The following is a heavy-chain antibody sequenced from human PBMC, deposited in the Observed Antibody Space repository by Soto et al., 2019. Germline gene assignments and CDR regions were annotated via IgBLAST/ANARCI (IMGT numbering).Heavy chain of an antibody. CDR2: IYPGDSDT. CDR3: ARRSSSWYGYYYYYGMDV. V-gene: IGHV5-51*01. D-gene: IGHD6-13*01. J-gene: IGHJ6*02. CDR1: GYSFTSYW. Sequence: GESLKISCKGSGYSFTSYWIGWVRQMPGKGLEWMGIIYPGDSDTRYSPSFQGQVTISADKSTSTAYLQWSSLKASDTAMYYCARRSSSWYGYYYYYGMDVWGQGTTVTVSS.